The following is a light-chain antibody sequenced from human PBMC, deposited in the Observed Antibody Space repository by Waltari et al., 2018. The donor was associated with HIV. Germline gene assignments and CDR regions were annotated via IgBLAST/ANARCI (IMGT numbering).Light chain of an antibody. CDR1: STDIGDYNY. V-gene: IGLV2-11*01. Sequence: QSALTPPLSVSVAPGQSVTIPCRGTSTDIGDYNYFSWYQQHPCQVPKLVIFEVAKRPSGVPDRFSGSKSVTTASLTISGLQAEDEADYYCCSYAGTYTWVFVGGTRLTVL. CDR2: EVA. CDR3: CSYAGTYTWV. J-gene: IGLJ2*01.